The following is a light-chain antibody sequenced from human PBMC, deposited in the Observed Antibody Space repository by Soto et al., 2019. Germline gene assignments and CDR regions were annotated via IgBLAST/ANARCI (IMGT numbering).Light chain of an antibody. Sequence: EIVLTQSPGTLSLSPGEGATLSCRASQSVRSNYLAWYQQKHGQAPRLLMFGASSRATGVPDRFSGSGSGTDFTLTISRLEPEDFAVYYCQHYGSSSTFGQGTKLEIK. CDR3: QHYGSSST. CDR2: GAS. V-gene: IGKV3-20*01. CDR1: QSVRSNY. J-gene: IGKJ2*01.